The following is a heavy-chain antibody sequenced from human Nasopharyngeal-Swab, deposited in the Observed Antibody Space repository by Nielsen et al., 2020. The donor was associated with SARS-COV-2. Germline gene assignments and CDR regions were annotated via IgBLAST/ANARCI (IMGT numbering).Heavy chain of an antibody. CDR2: IYTSGST. CDR1: GGSISSGSYY. V-gene: IGHV4-61*02. CDR3: ARWSTISRFFDF. Sequence: SETLSLTCTVSGGSISSGSYYWSWIRQPAGKGLEWIGRIYTSGSTNYNPSLKSRVTISVDTSKNQFSLKLSSVTAADTAVYYCARWSTISRFFDFWGQGTQVTVSS. D-gene: IGHD1-26*01. J-gene: IGHJ4*02.